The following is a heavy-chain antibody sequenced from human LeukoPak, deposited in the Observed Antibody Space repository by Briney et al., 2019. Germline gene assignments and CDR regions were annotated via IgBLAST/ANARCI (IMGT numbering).Heavy chain of an antibody. Sequence: GGSLRLSCAASGFTFSNYAMSWVRQAPGKGLEWVAVISYDGFNKYYGDSVKGRFTISRDNSKNTLYLQMNSLRAEDTAVYYCARESMALWFGELQDYWGQGTLVSVSS. V-gene: IGHV3-30*04. J-gene: IGHJ4*02. CDR1: GFTFSNYA. CDR3: ARESMALWFGELQDY. D-gene: IGHD3-10*01. CDR2: ISYDGFNK.